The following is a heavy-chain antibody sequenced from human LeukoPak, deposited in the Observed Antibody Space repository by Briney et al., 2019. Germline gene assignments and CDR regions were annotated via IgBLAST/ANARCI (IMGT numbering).Heavy chain of an antibody. D-gene: IGHD7-27*01. Sequence: ASVKVSCKASGYTFTSYDINWVRQATGQGLGWMGWMNPNSGNTGYAQKFQGRVTITRNTSISTAYMELSSLRSEDTAVYYCARPLTGDSDAFDIWGQGTMVTVSS. CDR1: GYTFTSYD. CDR3: ARPLTGDSDAFDI. CDR2: MNPNSGNT. V-gene: IGHV1-8*03. J-gene: IGHJ3*02.